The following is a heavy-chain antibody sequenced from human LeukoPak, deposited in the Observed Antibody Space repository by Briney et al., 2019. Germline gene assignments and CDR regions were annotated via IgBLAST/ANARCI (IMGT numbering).Heavy chain of an antibody. D-gene: IGHD3-10*01. CDR2: IYYSGST. CDR1: GGSISSYY. Sequence: SETLSLTCIVSGGSISSYYWSWIRQPPGKGLEWIGYIYYSGSTKYNPSLKSRVTISVDTSKNQFSLKMSSVTAADTAVYYCARGQWFRAFWSRGTPVTVSS. V-gene: IGHV4-59*08. J-gene: IGHJ4*02. CDR3: ARGQWFRAF.